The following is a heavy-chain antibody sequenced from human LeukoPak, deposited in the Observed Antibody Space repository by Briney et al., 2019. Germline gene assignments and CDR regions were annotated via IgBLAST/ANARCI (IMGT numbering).Heavy chain of an antibody. V-gene: IGHV4-39*01. J-gene: IGHJ3*02. CDR3: ARLPITMIVVVTDAFDI. Sequence: SETLSLTCTVSGGSISSSSYYRGWIRQPPGKGLEWIGSIYYSGSTYYNPSLKSRVTISVDTSKNQFSLKLSSVTAADTAVYYCARLPITMIVVVTDAFDIWGQGTMVTVSS. D-gene: IGHD3-22*01. CDR2: IYYSGST. CDR1: GGSISSSSYY.